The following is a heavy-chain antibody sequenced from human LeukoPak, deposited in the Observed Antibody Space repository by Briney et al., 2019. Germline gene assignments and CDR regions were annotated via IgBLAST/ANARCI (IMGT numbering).Heavy chain of an antibody. V-gene: IGHV4-59*01. CDR1: GGSISSYY. J-gene: IGHJ5*02. CDR2: IYYSGST. D-gene: IGHD3-9*01. Sequence: PSETLSLTCTVSGGSISSYYWSWIRQPPGKRLEWIGYIYYSGSTNYNPSLKSRVTISVDTSKNQFFLKLSSVTAADTAVYYCARAYFDWSNNWFDPWGQGTLVTVSS. CDR3: ARAYFDWSNNWFDP.